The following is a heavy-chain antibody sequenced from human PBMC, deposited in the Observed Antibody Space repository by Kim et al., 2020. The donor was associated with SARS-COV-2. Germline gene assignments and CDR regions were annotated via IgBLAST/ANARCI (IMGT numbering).Heavy chain of an antibody. V-gene: IGHV3-15*01. Sequence: GGSLRLSCVGSGFIFSNAWMSLVRQAPEKGLEWVGRIKSESDGGTIDYAEPLEGRFTISRDDSKNTLYLQMDGLRTEDTGVYYCTTDQEGAAAADLDYWGQGTLVTVSS. CDR2: IKSESDGGTI. J-gene: IGHJ4*02. D-gene: IGHD6-25*01. CDR3: TTDQEGAAAADLDY. CDR1: GFIFSNAW.